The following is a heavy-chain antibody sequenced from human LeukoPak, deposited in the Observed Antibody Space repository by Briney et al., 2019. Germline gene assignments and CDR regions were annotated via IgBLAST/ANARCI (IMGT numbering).Heavy chain of an antibody. V-gene: IGHV4-4*07. CDR3: ARLSDYDVNNWFDP. CDR2: IYTSGST. CDR1: GGSISSYY. J-gene: IGHJ5*02. D-gene: IGHD4-17*01. Sequence: PSETLSLTCTVSGGSISSYYWSWIRQPAGKGLEWIGRIYTSGSTNYNPSLKSRVTMSVDTSKNQFSLKLSFVTAADTAVYYCARLSDYDVNNWFDPWGQGTLVTVSS.